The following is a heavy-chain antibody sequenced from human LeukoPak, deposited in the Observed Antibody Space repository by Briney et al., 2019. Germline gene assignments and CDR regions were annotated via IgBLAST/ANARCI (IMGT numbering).Heavy chain of an antibody. J-gene: IGHJ6*03. CDR2: IYYSGST. V-gene: IGHV4-39*01. CDR1: GGSISGSSYY. CDR3: ARSYSYYYDYMDV. D-gene: IGHD4-11*01. Sequence: SETLSLTCSVSGGSISGSSYYWGWIRQPPGKGLEWIGSIYYSGSTYYNPSLKSRVTIFVDTSKNQFSLKLSSVTAADTAVYYCARSYSYYYDYMDVWGKGTTVTISS.